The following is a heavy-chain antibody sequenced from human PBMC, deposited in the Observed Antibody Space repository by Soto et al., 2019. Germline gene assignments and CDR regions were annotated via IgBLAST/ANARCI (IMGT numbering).Heavy chain of an antibody. CDR3: ARAIVATSWDYYDSSGFDY. Sequence: SETLSLTCTVSGGSISSGGYYWSWIRQHPGKGLEWIGYIYYSGSTYYNPSLKSRVTISVDTSKNQFSLKLSSVTAADTAVYYCARAIVATSWDYYDSSGFDYWGQGTLVTVS. D-gene: IGHD3-22*01. CDR1: GGSISSGGYY. J-gene: IGHJ4*02. CDR2: IYYSGST. V-gene: IGHV4-31*03.